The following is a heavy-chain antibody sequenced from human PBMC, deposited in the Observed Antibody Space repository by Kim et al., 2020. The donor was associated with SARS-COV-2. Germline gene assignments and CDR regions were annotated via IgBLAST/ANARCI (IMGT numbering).Heavy chain of an antibody. CDR2: VSGSGGSA. CDR1: TLTYTRYV. CDR3: VGSTDWHGAFDS. V-gene: IGHV3-23*01. D-gene: IGHD3-9*01. J-gene: IGHJ4*02. Sequence: GGSLRLSCAASTLTYTRYVMTWVRQAPGKGLEWVSSVSGSGGSAYYADSVKGRFTSSRDNSKSTLYLQMNSLTAEDTAVYYCVGSTDWHGAFDSWGQGT.